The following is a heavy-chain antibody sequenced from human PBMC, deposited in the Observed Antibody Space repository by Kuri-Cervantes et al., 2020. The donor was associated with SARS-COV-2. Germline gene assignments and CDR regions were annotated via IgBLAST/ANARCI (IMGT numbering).Heavy chain of an antibody. V-gene: IGHV4-38-2*01. CDR3: ARVPIAAPEY. D-gene: IGHD6-13*01. CDR1: GGSFSGYY. CDR2: IYHSGST. J-gene: IGHJ4*02. Sequence: GSLRLSCAVYGGSFSGYYWGWIRQPPGKGLEWIGSIYHSGSTYYNPSLKSRVTISVDTSKNQFSLKLSSVTAADTAVYYCARVPIAAPEYWGQGTLVTVSS.